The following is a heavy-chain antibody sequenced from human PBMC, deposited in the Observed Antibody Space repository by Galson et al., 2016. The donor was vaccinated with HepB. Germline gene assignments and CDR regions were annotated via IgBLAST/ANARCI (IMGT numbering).Heavy chain of an antibody. V-gene: IGHV3-30*18. Sequence: SLRLSCAASGFTFSTYGMHWVRQAPGKGLEWVAVISYAGSSKYYADSVKGRFTISRDNSKNTLYLQMNSLRAEDTAVYFCAKGWDCGGDCYLPYYYYGMDVWGQGTTVTVSS. CDR1: GFTFSTYG. J-gene: IGHJ6*02. CDR3: AKGWDCGGDCYLPYYYYGMDV. CDR2: ISYAGSSK. D-gene: IGHD2-21*02.